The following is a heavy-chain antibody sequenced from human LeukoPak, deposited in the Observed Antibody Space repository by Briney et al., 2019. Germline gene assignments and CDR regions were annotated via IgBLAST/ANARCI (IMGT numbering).Heavy chain of an antibody. Sequence: ASVKVSCKASGGTFSSYAISWVRQAPGQGLEWMGGIIPIFGTANYAQKFQGGVTITTDESTSTAYMELSSLRSEDTAVYYCAGPYGGALDYWGQGTLVTVSS. CDR2: IIPIFGTA. V-gene: IGHV1-69*05. D-gene: IGHD3-10*01. CDR3: AGPYGGALDY. J-gene: IGHJ4*02. CDR1: GGTFSSYA.